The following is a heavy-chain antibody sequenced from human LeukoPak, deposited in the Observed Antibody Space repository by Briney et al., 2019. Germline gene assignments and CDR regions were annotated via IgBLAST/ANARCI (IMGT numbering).Heavy chain of an antibody. CDR2: ITSDAGNT. J-gene: IGHJ4*02. CDR3: VRVSPVRYHGY. V-gene: IGHV3-64D*09. Sequence: GGSLRLSCSASGFTFSTSVMHWVRQAPGKGLEYVSGITSDAGNTYYADSVKDRFTISRGNSKNTLDLQMSGLRTEDTALYYCVRVSPVRYHGYWGQGTLVTVSS. CDR1: GFTFSTSV. D-gene: IGHD2-2*01.